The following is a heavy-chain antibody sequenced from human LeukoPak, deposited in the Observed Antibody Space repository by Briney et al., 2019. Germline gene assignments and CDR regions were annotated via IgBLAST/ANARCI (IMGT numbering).Heavy chain of an antibody. CDR2: INPSSGSP. CDR3: GRATYTSIWFHDAFDI. J-gene: IGHJ3*02. Sequence: GASVKVSCKASGYTFTSNYMHWVRQAPGQGLEWMGMINPSSGSPRYAKTVQGRVTMTRDTSISTAYMELSMLTSDDTAVYYCGRATYTSIWFHDAFDIWGQGTMVTVSS. CDR1: GYTFTSNY. V-gene: IGHV1-46*01. D-gene: IGHD6-13*01.